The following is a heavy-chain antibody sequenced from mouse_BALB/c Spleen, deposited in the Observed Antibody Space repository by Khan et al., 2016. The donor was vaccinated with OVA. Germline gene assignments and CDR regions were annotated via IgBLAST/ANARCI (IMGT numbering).Heavy chain of an antibody. V-gene: IGHV1S136*01. Sequence: VQLQQPGPELVEPGASVKMSCKASGYTFTNYVMHWVKQKPGQGLEWIGYINPYNAGTRYNEKFKGKATLTSDISSTTAYMELSSLTSEDSAVYYVAREASSWDVSFPYWGQGTLVTVSA. CDR3: AREASSWDVSFPY. D-gene: IGHD4-1*01. CDR1: GYTFTNYV. CDR2: INPYNAGT. J-gene: IGHJ3*01.